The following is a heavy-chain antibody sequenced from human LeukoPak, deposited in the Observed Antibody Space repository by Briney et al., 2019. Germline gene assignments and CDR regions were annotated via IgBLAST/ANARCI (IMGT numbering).Heavy chain of an antibody. V-gene: IGHV1-8*01. CDR1: GYTFSSYD. D-gene: IGHD6-13*01. Sequence: GASVKVSCKASGYTFSSYDINWVRQATGQGLEWMGWMNPNSGNTGYAQKFQDRVTMKRNTSISTAYMELSSLRSEDTAVYYCARGKYSSSWHNWFDPWGQGTLVTVSS. CDR3: ARGKYSSSWHNWFDP. J-gene: IGHJ5*02. CDR2: MNPNSGNT.